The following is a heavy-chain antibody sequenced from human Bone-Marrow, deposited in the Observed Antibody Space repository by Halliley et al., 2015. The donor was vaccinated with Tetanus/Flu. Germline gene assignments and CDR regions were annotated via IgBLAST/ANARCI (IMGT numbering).Heavy chain of an antibody. CDR2: MDYDGSEK. CDR3: ATGAVSPPAWSPYLYYGMDV. Sequence: SLRLSCVASEFTFNTFWMSWVRQAPGKGLEWVAKMDYDGSEKYYVDSVKGRFTVSRDNTKKTLFLQMTGLGVDDTGGYYCATGAVSPPAWSPYLYYGMDVWGQGTAVTVSS. CDR1: EFTFNTFW. V-gene: IGHV3-7*03. J-gene: IGHJ6*01. D-gene: IGHD3-10*01.